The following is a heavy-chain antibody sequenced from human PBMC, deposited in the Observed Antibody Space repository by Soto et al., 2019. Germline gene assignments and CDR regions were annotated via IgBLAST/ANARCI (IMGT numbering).Heavy chain of an antibody. D-gene: IGHD3-10*01. CDR2: IIPIFGTA. CDR1: GGTFSSYA. J-gene: IGHJ6*02. CDR3: ARDPWSGFGDKPHGDYGMDV. V-gene: IGHV1-69*06. Sequence: GASVKVSCKASGGTFSSYAISWVRQAPGQGLEWMGGIIPIFGTANYAQKFQGRVTITADKSTSTAYMELSSLRSEDTAVYYCARDPWSGFGDKPHGDYGMDVWGQGPTVTVYS.